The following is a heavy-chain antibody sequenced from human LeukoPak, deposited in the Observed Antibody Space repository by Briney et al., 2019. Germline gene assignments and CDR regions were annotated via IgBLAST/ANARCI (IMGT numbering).Heavy chain of an antibody. J-gene: IGHJ4*02. Sequence: GGSLRLSCAASGFTFSDYDMSWIRQASGKGLEWVSYISSSSSYTKYADSVKGRFTISRDNAKNSLYLQMNSLRAEDTAVYYCARGYSYGSYWGQGTLVTVSS. CDR2: ISSSSSYT. V-gene: IGHV3-11*05. CDR3: ARGYSYGSY. D-gene: IGHD5-18*01. CDR1: GFTFSDYD.